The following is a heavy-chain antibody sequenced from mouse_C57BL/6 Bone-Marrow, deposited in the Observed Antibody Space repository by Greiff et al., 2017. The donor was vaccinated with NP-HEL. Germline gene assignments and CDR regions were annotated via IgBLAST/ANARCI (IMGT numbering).Heavy chain of an antibody. J-gene: IGHJ3*01. Sequence: EVQLQQSGPELVKPGASVKMSCKASGYTFTDYNMHWVKQSHGKSLEWIGYINPNNGGTSYNQKFKGKAILTADKSSSTAYMELRSLTSEDSAVYYCTTYYSIWFAYWGQGTLVTVSA. V-gene: IGHV1-22*01. CDR3: TTYYSIWFAY. CDR2: INPNNGGT. D-gene: IGHD2-5*01. CDR1: GYTFTDYN.